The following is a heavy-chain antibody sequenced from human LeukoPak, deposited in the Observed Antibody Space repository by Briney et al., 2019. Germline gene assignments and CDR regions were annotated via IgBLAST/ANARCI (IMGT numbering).Heavy chain of an antibody. V-gene: IGHV4-38-2*02. CDR1: GSSISSGYY. Sequence: SETLSLACTVSGSSISSGYYWGWIRQPPGKGLEWIGRIYTSGSTDYNPSLQSRVTISVDTSKNQFSLKVRSVTAADTAVYYCARERSGWYPYLYYFDYWGQGTLVTVSS. CDR3: ARERSGWYPYLYYFDY. J-gene: IGHJ4*02. CDR2: IYTSGST. D-gene: IGHD6-19*01.